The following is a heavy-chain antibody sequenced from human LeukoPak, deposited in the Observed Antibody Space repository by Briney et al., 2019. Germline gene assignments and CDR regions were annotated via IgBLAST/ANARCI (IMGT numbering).Heavy chain of an antibody. D-gene: IGHD6-19*01. Sequence: GGSLRLSCAASGFTFSNYWMHWVRQAPGKGLEWVSAISGSGGSTYYADSVKGRFTISRDNSKNTLYLQMNSLRAEDTAVYYCAKGTGAVAGTGNFDYWGQGTLVTVSS. J-gene: IGHJ4*02. CDR2: ISGSGGST. V-gene: IGHV3-23*01. CDR3: AKGTGAVAGTGNFDY. CDR1: GFTFSNYW.